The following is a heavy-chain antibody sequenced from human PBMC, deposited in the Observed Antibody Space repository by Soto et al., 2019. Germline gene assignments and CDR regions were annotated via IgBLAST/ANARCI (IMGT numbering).Heavy chain of an antibody. CDR2: ILSSGGT. J-gene: IGHJ5*02. V-gene: IGHV4-61*08. CDR3: AKGFSSGLYVDS. Sequence: SETLSLTCSVSGDSVSSDAYYWTWIRQPPGKTLEWVGFILSSGGTSTNPSLRSRLSMSVDAARNQFSMRLTSVTAADTGVYFCAKGFSSGLYVDSWGRGTQVTVSS. CDR1: GDSVSSDAYY. D-gene: IGHD6-19*01.